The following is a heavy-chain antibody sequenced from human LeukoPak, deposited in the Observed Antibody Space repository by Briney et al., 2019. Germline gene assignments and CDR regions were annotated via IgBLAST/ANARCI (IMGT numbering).Heavy chain of an antibody. V-gene: IGHV3-23*01. CDR2: ISGSGGST. J-gene: IGHJ6*02. Sequence: PGGSLRLSCEASGFPFSSYAMSWVPQAPGKGLEWVSAISGSGGSTYYADSVKGRFTISRDNSKNTLYLQMNSLRAEDTAVYYCAKETAGYSGERMDVWGQGTTVTVSS. D-gene: IGHD6-13*01. CDR3: AKETAGYSGERMDV. CDR1: GFPFSSYA.